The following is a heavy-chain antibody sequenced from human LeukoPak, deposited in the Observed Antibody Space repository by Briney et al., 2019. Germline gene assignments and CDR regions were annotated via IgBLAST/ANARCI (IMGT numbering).Heavy chain of an antibody. J-gene: IGHJ4*02. D-gene: IGHD5-12*01. V-gene: IGHV3-53*01. Sequence: GGSLRLSCAASGFTVSSNYMSWVRQAPGKGLGWVSVIYSGGSTYYADSVKGRFTISRDNSKSTLYLQMNSLRAEDTAVYYCAKDPGGYDSYPKYWGQGTLVAVSS. CDR3: AKDPGGYDSYPKY. CDR2: IYSGGST. CDR1: GFTVSSNY.